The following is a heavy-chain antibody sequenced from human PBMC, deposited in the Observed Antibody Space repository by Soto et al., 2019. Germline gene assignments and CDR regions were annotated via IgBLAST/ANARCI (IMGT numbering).Heavy chain of an antibody. D-gene: IGHD5-18*01. V-gene: IGHV1-69*12. Sequence: QVQLVQSGAEVNKPGSSLKVSCKASGGTFSSYAISWVRQAPGQGLEWMGGIIPIFGKANYAQKFKGRVTITADESKSTAYMELRSLRSEDTAVYYCARVDVDNAMVGKDYYFDYWGQGTLVTVSS. CDR2: IIPIFGKA. CDR3: ARVDVDNAMVGKDYYFDY. CDR1: GGTFSSYA. J-gene: IGHJ4*02.